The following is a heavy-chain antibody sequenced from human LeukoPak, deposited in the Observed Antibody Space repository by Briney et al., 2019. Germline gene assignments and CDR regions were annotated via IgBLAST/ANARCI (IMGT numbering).Heavy chain of an antibody. J-gene: IGHJ5*02. CDR1: GGSFSGYY. D-gene: IGHD3-3*01. CDR3: ARQEAADYDFWSGPDLNWFDP. V-gene: IGHV4-34*01. Sequence: SQTLSLICAVYGGSFSGYYWSWIRQPPGKGLEWIGEINHSVSTNYNPSLKSRVTISVDTSKNQFSLKLSSVTAADTAVYYCARQEAADYDFWSGPDLNWFDPWGQGTLVTVSS. CDR2: INHSVST.